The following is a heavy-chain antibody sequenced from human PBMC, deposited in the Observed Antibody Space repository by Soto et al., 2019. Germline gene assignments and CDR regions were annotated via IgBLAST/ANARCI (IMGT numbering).Heavy chain of an antibody. V-gene: IGHV3-74*01. CDR3: TTAFEY. J-gene: IGHJ4*02. Sequence: EVQLVQSGGGSVQPGGSLRLSCAASGFTFTNYWMHWVRQVPGKGLVWVSRIDGVGTGTSYSDSVRGRFTISRDNAENTLYLQMNSLRAEDTAVYYCTTAFEYWGQGTLVTVSS. CDR2: IDGVGTGT. CDR1: GFTFTNYW.